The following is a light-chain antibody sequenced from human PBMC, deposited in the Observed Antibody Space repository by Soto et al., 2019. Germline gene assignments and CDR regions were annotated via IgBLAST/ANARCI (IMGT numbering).Light chain of an antibody. J-gene: IGKJ1*01. V-gene: IGKV4-1*01. CDR3: QQYYSTWT. Sequence: DIVMTQSPDSLAVSLGERATINCKSSQSVLYSSNNKYYLAWYQQKPGQPPKLLIYWASTRESGVPDRFSGSGYGTDFTLTSSSLQAEDVAVYYCQQYYSTWTFGQGTKVEIK. CDR1: QSVLYSSNNKYY. CDR2: WAS.